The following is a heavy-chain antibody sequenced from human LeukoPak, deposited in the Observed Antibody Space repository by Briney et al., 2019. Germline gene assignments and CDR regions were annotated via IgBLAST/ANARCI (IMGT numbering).Heavy chain of an antibody. CDR3: ARPYSGSYYVLDY. CDR1: GYTFTGYY. CDR2: INPNSGGT. J-gene: IGHJ4*02. Sequence: GASVKVSCKASGYTFTGYYMHWVRQAPGQGFEWMGWINPNSGGTNYAQKFQGRVTMTRDTSISTAYMELSRLRSEDTAVYYCARPYSGSYYVLDYWGQGTLVTVSS. D-gene: IGHD1-26*01. V-gene: IGHV1-2*02.